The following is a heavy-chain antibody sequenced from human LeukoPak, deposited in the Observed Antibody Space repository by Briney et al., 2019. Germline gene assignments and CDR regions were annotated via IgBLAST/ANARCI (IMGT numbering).Heavy chain of an antibody. CDR2: VNHSGST. J-gene: IGHJ4*02. Sequence: SETLSLTCAVYGGSFSGYYWSWIRQPPAKGLGWIGEVNHSGSTNYNPSLKSRVTISVDTSKNQFSLKLSSVTAADTAVYYCARTDYSTEEGGDNWGQGTLVTVSS. V-gene: IGHV4-34*01. CDR1: GGSFSGYY. CDR3: ARTDYSTEEGGDN. D-gene: IGHD4-11*01.